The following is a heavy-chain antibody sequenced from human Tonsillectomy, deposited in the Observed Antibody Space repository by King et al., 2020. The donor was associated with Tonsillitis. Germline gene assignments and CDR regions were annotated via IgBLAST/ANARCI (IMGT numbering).Heavy chain of an antibody. D-gene: IGHD3-10*01. CDR1: GFTFGSYW. Sequence: VQLVESGGGLVQPGGSLRLSCAASGFTFGSYWMSWVRQAPGKGLEWVANIKQDGSEKYYVDSVKGRFTISRDNANNSLYLQMNSLRAEDPAVYYCAGWFRPDYCVSGTYGPEYFDYWGQGTLVTVSS. V-gene: IGHV3-7*03. CDR2: IKQDGSEK. J-gene: IGHJ4*02. CDR3: AGWFRPDYCVSGTYGPEYFDY.